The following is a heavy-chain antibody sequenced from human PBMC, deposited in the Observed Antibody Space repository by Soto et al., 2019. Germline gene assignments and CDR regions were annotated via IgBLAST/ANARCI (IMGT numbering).Heavy chain of an antibody. J-gene: IGHJ4*02. CDR1: GFTFSSYD. D-gene: IGHD6-6*01. CDR3: ATVHSTSRSFDY. Sequence: GGSLRLSCAASGFTFSSYDMNWVRQAPGKGLEWVSAIGVYANTYYADSVKGRFTISRDDSRNTVHLQLNSLRVDDTAVYYCATVHSTSRSFDYWGQGTLVTVSS. CDR2: IGVYANT. V-gene: IGHV3-23*01.